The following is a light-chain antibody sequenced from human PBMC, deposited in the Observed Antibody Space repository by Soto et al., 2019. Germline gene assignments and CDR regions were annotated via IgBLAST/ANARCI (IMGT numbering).Light chain of an antibody. Sequence: EIVMTQSPATLSVSPGERATLSCRASQSVSSNLAWYQQKPGQVPRLLIYGASTRATGIPARFSGSGSGTELTLTISSLQSEDFAVYYCQQYNNWPFTFGPGTKVDIK. CDR1: QSVSSN. J-gene: IGKJ3*01. V-gene: IGKV3D-15*01. CDR3: QQYNNWPFT. CDR2: GAS.